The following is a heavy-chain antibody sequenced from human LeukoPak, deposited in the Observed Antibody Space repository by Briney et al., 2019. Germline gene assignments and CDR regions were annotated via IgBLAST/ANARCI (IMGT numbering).Heavy chain of an antibody. Sequence: GWSLRLSCAASGFTFNHYAMHWVRQAPGKGLEWVSGITWNSDSIGYADSVNGRFTISRDNAKNYLYLQMSSLRAEEMALYYCAKDIGRVWETFDIWGQGTMVTVSS. V-gene: IGHV3-9*03. J-gene: IGHJ3*02. CDR3: AKDIGRVWETFDI. CDR1: GFTFNHYA. D-gene: IGHD1-26*01. CDR2: ITWNSDSI.